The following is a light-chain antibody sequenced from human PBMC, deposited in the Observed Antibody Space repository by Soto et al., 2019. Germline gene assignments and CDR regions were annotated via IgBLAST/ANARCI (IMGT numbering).Light chain of an antibody. Sequence: DIQLTQSPSFLSASVGDRVTITCRASQGISSYLAWYQQKPGKAPKLLISDESTLQSGVSSRFSGSGSGTEFTLTISSLQPEDFATYYCQHLYSFPPWLTFGGGTKVEIK. J-gene: IGKJ4*01. CDR2: DES. CDR1: QGISSY. CDR3: QHLYSFPPWLT. V-gene: IGKV1-9*01.